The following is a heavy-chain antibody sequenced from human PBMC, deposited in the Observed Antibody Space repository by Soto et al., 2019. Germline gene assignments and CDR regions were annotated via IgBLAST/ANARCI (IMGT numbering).Heavy chain of an antibody. V-gene: IGHV4-31*03. CDR3: ARDRGLLWGRFDP. J-gene: IGHJ5*02. CDR1: GGSISSGGYY. D-gene: IGHD3-10*01. Sequence: SETLSLTCTVSGGSISSGGYYWSWIRQHPGKGLEWIGYIYYSGGTYYNPSLKSRVTISVDTSKNQFSLKLSSVTAADTAVYYCARDRGLLWGRFDPWGQGTLVTVSS. CDR2: IYYSGGT.